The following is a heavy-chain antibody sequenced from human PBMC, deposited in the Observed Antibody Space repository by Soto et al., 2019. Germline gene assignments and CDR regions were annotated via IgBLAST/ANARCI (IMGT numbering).Heavy chain of an antibody. V-gene: IGHV3-7*03. CDR2: IRADGSEK. J-gene: IGHJ5*01. CDR1: GFTFRSYW. CDR3: AREEGATVANNWFDS. D-gene: IGHD1-26*01. Sequence: EVQVVESGGGLVQPGGSLRVSCVGSGFTFRSYWMSWVRQAPGKGLEWVANIRADGSEKYYVESVKGRFTISRDNVKNSLYLQMSSLRAEDTAVYYCAREEGATVANNWFDSWGKGALVTVSS.